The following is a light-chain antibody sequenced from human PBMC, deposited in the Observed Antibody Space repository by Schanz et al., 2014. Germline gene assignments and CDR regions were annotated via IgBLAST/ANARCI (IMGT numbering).Light chain of an antibody. V-gene: IGLV1-40*01. Sequence: QSVLTQPPSVSGAPGQRVTISCTGSSSNIGAGYDVHWYQQLPGTAPKLLIYGNINRPSGVPDRFSGSKSGTSASLAITGLQAEDEADYYCQSYDSSLSGPVFGGGIKVTVL. CDR2: GNI. CDR3: QSYDSSLSGPV. J-gene: IGLJ2*01. CDR1: SSNIGAGYD.